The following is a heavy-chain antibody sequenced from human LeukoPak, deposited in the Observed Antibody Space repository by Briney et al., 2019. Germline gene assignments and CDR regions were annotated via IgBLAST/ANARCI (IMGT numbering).Heavy chain of an antibody. Sequence: GGSLRLSCVVSGGTFSAYWMAWVRQAPGKGLEWVAEINEDGGVIYYVDSMKGRYTISRDNAKNSLYLEMKTLGVEDTAVYYCAKVPGDSGCYWGQGTLVTVSS. CDR2: INEDGGVI. J-gene: IGHJ4*02. CDR3: AKVPGDSGCY. CDR1: GGTFSAYW. V-gene: IGHV3-7*01. D-gene: IGHD1-26*01.